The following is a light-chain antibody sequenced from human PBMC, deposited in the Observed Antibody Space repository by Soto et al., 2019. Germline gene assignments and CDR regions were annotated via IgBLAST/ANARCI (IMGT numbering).Light chain of an antibody. Sequence: QSVLTQPASVSGSPGQSITISCTGTSSDVGYHNYVSWYRHHPGNAPRLMIYEVNNRPSGVSNRFSGSKSGNTASLTISGLQAEDEADYYCSSCTSSSTLLYVFGTGTKITVL. V-gene: IGLV2-14*01. CDR2: EVN. CDR1: SSDVGYHNY. J-gene: IGLJ1*01. CDR3: SSCTSSSTLLYV.